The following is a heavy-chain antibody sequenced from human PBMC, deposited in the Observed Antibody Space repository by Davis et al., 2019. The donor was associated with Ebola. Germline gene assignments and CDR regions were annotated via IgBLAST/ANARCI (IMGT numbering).Heavy chain of an antibody. CDR2: IYTNGIT. CDR1: GGSVSGYY. Sequence: PSETLSLTCTVSGGSVSGYYWSWIRQPAGKGLEWIGRIYTNGITNYNPSLKSRVTMSMDTSKNQFSLELSSVTAADTALYYCARAASVTTGPSEAYDIWGQGTIITVSS. J-gene: IGHJ3*02. V-gene: IGHV4-4*07. D-gene: IGHD4-17*01. CDR3: ARAASVTTGPSEAYDI.